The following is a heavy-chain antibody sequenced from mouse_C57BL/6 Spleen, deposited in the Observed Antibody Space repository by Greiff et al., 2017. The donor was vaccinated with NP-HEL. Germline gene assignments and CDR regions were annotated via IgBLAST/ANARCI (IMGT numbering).Heavy chain of an antibody. CDR1: GFTFSSYT. CDR3: ARHEVVATGFDY. V-gene: IGHV5-9*01. CDR2: ISGGGGNT. D-gene: IGHD1-1*01. Sequence: EVKLMESGGGLVKPGGSLKLSCAASGFTFSSYTMSWVRQTPEKRLEWVATISGGGGNTYYPDSVKGRFTISRDNAKDTLYLQMSSLRSEDTALYYCARHEVVATGFDYWGQGTTLTVSS. J-gene: IGHJ2*01.